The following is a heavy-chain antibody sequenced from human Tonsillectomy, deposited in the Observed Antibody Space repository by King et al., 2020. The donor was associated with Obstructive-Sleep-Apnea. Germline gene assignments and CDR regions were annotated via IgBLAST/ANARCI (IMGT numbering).Heavy chain of an antibody. D-gene: IGHD3-10*01. CDR1: CGSISSGGYY. Sequence: VQLQESGPGLVKPSQTLSLTCIVSCGSISSGGYYWNWIRQHPGKGLEWIGYIYYSGSTYYNPSLKSRVTISVDTSKNQFSLKLSSVTAADTAVYYCARVSRGSYSAPFDYWGQGTLVTVSS. CDR3: ARVSRGSYSAPFDY. CDR2: IYYSGST. J-gene: IGHJ4*02. V-gene: IGHV4-31*03.